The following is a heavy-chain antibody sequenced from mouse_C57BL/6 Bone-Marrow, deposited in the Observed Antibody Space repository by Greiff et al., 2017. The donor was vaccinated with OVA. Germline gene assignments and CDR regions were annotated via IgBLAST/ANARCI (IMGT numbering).Heavy chain of an antibody. D-gene: IGHD1-1*01. J-gene: IGHJ3*01. CDR1: GYTFTSYW. CDR3: AVFLYYGLFAY. CDR2: IYPGSGST. V-gene: IGHV1-55*01. Sequence: QVQLQQPGAELVKPGASVKMSCKASGYTFTSYWITWVKQRPGQGLEWIGDIYPGSGSTNYNEKFKSKATLTVATSSSTAYMQLSSLSSEDSAVYYCAVFLYYGLFAYWGQGTLVTVSA.